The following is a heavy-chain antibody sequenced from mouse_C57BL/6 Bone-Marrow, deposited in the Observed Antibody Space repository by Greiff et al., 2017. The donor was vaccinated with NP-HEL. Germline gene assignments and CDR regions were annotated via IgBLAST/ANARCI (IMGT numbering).Heavy chain of an antibody. J-gene: IGHJ1*03. V-gene: IGHV1-50*01. D-gene: IGHD2-10*01. CDR2: IDPSDSYT. CDR3: ARRCLPGYFDV. CDR1: GYTFTSYW. Sequence: QVQLQQPGAELVKPGASVKLSCKASGYTFTSYWMQWVKQRPGQGLEWIGEIDPSDSYTNYNQKFKGKATLTVDTSSSTAYMQLSSLTSADSAVYFCARRCLPGYFDVWGTGTTVTVSS.